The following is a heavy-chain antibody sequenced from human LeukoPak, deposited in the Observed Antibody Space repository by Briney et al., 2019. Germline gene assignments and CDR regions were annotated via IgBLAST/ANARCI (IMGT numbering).Heavy chain of an antibody. J-gene: IGHJ4*02. D-gene: IGHD3-22*01. CDR2: INPNSGGT. CDR3: ARSTSSGYYTGSIDY. CDR1: GYTFTGYY. V-gene: IGHV1-2*02. Sequence: ASVKVSCKASGYTFTGYYMHWVRQAPGQGLEWMGWINPNSGGTNYAQKFQGRVTMTRDTSISTAYMELSRLRSDDTAVYYCARSTSSGYYTGSIDYWGQGALVTVSS.